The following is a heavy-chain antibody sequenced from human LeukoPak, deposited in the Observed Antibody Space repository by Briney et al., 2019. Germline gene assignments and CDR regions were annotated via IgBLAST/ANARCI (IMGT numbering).Heavy chain of an antibody. J-gene: IGHJ4*02. D-gene: IGHD3-22*01. Sequence: SETLSLTCTVSGGSISNYYWSWIRQPPGKGLEWIGYIYYSVSTNYNPSLNSRVTISVDTSKDQFSLRLSSVTAADTAVYYCARDRSYYSDTGTDYWGQGALVTVSS. CDR2: IYYSVST. V-gene: IGHV4-59*12. CDR1: GGSISNYY. CDR3: ARDRSYYSDTGTDY.